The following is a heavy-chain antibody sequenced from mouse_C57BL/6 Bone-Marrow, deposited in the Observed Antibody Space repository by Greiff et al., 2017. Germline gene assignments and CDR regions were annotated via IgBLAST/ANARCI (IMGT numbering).Heavy chain of an antibody. Sequence: QVQLQQPGAELVKPGASVKMSCKASGYTFTSYWITWVKQRPGQGLEWIGDIYPGSGSTTYNEKFKGKATLTVDPSSSTAYMKLSSLTSEDSAVYYCARSYYSNVDYFDYWGQCTTRTVSS. CDR3: ARSYYSNVDYFDY. V-gene: IGHV1-55*01. J-gene: IGHJ2*01. D-gene: IGHD2-5*01. CDR1: GYTFTSYW. CDR2: IYPGSGST.